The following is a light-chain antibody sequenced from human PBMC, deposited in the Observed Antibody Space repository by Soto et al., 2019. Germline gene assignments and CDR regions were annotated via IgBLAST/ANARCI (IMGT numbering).Light chain of an antibody. V-gene: IGLV2-23*02. J-gene: IGLJ1*01. CDR1: SSDVGNYNL. CDR2: DVS. CDR3: CSYAGDSYV. Sequence: QSVLTQPASVSGSPGQSITISCTGTSSDVGNYNLVSWYQQHPGKAPKLMIYDVSKRPSGVSNRFSGSKSGNAASLTISRLQADDEADYYCCSYAGDSYVFGTGPKVTVL.